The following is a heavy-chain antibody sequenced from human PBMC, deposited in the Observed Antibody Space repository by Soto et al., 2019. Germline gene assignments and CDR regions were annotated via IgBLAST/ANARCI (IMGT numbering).Heavy chain of an antibody. CDR1: GFTFSNAW. Sequence: GGSLRLSCAASGFTFSNAWMSWVRQAPGKGLEWVGRIKSKNDGGTTDWASPVKGRFTSSRYDSKNTLYLQMNSLKTEDTAVYYCTTGTTYCSGGSCSIYWGQGTLVTVSS. CDR3: TTGTTYCSGGSCSIY. D-gene: IGHD2-15*01. CDR2: IKSKNDGGTT. V-gene: IGHV3-15*01. J-gene: IGHJ4*02.